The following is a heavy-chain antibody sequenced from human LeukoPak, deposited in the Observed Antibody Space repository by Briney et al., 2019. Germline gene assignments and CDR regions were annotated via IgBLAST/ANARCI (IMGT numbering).Heavy chain of an antibody. CDR2: IRYDGSNK. J-gene: IGHJ6*03. Sequence: PGGSLRLSCAASGFTFNNYGMHWVRQAPGKGLEWVAFIRYDGSNKYYADSVKGRFTISRDNSKNTLYLQMNSLRAEDTAVYYCARDKSGYDYGGLRRYYYYYMDVWGKGTTVTVSS. CDR3: ARDKSGYDYGGLRRYYYYYMDV. CDR1: GFTFNNYG. D-gene: IGHD5-12*01. V-gene: IGHV3-30*02.